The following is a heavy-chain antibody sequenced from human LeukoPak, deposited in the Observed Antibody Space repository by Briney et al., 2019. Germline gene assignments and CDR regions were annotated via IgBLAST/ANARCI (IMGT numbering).Heavy chain of an antibody. V-gene: IGHV4-4*07. CDR2: IYSSGGT. CDR3: AGVNYLAPFDY. D-gene: IGHD1-7*01. CDR1: GGSINSYY. J-gene: IGHJ4*02. Sequence: SETLSLTCSVSGGSINSYYWSWIRQPAGKGLEWIGRIYSSGGTNYNPSLESRVTMSVDTSKNQFYLKLRSVTAADTAVYYCAGVNYLAPFDYWGQGTLATVSS.